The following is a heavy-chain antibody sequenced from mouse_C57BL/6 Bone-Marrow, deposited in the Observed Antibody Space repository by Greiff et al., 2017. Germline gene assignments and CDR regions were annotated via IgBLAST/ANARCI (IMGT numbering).Heavy chain of an antibody. J-gene: IGHJ1*03. V-gene: IGHV1-15*01. CDR2: IDPETGGT. D-gene: IGHD4-1*01. CDR3: TRGGLGRRYFDV. CDR1: GYTFTDYE. Sequence: VQLQQSGAELVRPGASVTLSCKASGYTFTDYEMHWVKQTPVHGLEWIGAIDPETGGTAYNQKFKGKAILTADKSSSTAYMERRSLTSEDSAVYYCTRGGLGRRYFDVWGTGTTVTVSS.